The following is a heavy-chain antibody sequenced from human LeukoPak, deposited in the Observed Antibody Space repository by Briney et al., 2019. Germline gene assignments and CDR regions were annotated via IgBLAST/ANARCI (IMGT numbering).Heavy chain of an antibody. Sequence: SETLSLTCTVSGGSISSSSYYWGWIRQPPGKGLEWIGSIYYGGSTYYNPSLKSRVTISVDTSKNQFSLKLSSVTAADTAVYYCARLMTTVTTLVVGLDYWGQGTLVTVSS. J-gene: IGHJ4*02. D-gene: IGHD4-17*01. CDR1: GGSISSSSYY. V-gene: IGHV4-39*01. CDR2: IYYGGST. CDR3: ARLMTTVTTLVVGLDY.